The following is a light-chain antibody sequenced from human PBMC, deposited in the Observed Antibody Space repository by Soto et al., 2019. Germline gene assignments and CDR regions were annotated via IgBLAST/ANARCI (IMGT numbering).Light chain of an antibody. CDR2: GNS. CDR3: QSYDSSLGV. CDR1: SSNIGAGYD. Sequence: QLVLTQPPSVSGAPGQRVTISCTGCSSNIGAGYDVHWYQQLPGTAPKLLIYGNSNRPSGVPDRFSGSKSGTSASLAITGLQAEDEADYYCQSYDSSLGVFGTGTKLTVL. J-gene: IGLJ1*01. V-gene: IGLV1-40*01.